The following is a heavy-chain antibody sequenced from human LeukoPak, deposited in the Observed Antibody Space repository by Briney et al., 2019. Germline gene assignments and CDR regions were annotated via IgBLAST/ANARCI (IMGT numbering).Heavy chain of an antibody. D-gene: IGHD2-2*02. Sequence: PSETLSLTCNDSGGSISSYYWSWIRQPPGKGLEWIGYIYYSGSTNYNPSLKSRVTISVDTSKNQFSLKLSSVTAADTAVYYCARTVPAAIAWFDPWGQGTLVTVSS. CDR1: GGSISSYY. V-gene: IGHV4-59*01. J-gene: IGHJ5*02. CDR3: ARTVPAAIAWFDP. CDR2: IYYSGST.